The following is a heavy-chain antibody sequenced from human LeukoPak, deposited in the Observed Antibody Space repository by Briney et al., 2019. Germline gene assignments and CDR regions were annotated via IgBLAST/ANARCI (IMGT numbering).Heavy chain of an antibody. CDR2: IYYSGNT. V-gene: IGHV4-59*01. CDR1: GGSISSSY. Sequence: PSETLSLTCTVSGGSISSSYCSCIREPPGKGLEWIGYIYYSGNTNYNPSLKSRVTISVDTSKNKFSLKLTSVTAPDTAVYYCASPNYDILTGPEYFQHWGQGTLVTVSS. J-gene: IGHJ1*01. CDR3: ASPNYDILTGPEYFQH. D-gene: IGHD3-9*01.